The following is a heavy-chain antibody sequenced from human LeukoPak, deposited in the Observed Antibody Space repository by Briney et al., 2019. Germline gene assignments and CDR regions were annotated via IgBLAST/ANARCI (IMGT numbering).Heavy chain of an antibody. CDR1: GGTFSNYA. CDR3: AREYGSGGWYSAGFDS. CDR2: IIPILNIA. J-gene: IGHJ4*02. Sequence: ASVKVSCKASGGTFSNYAISWVRLAPGQGLEWMGRIIPILNIANYAQKFQGRVTIVADESTSTAYMELSSLRSEDTAVYYCAREYGSGGWYSAGFDSWGQGTLVTVSS. D-gene: IGHD2-15*01. V-gene: IGHV1-69*04.